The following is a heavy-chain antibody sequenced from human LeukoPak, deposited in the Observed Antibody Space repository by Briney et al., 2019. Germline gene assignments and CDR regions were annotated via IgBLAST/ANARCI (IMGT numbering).Heavy chain of an antibody. Sequence: GASVKVSCKASGGTFSSYAISWVRQAPGQGLEWMGWISAYNGNTNYAQKLQGRVTMTTDTSTSTAYMELRSLRSDDTAVYYCASYPLTGIADWFDPWGQGTLVTVSS. CDR1: GGTFSSYA. CDR3: ASYPLTGIADWFDP. V-gene: IGHV1-18*01. CDR2: ISAYNGNT. J-gene: IGHJ5*02. D-gene: IGHD6-13*01.